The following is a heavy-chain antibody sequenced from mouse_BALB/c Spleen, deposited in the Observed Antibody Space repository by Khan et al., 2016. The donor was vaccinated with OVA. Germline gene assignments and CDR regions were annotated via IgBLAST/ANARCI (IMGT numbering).Heavy chain of an antibody. CDR1: GYSFTGYF. Sequence: VQLKQSGPELVKPGASVKISCKASGYSFTGYFIHWVMQSHGKSLEWIGRINPHIGETFYHQKFRGKATLTVDESSSTAHIELRSLASEDSAVYFCARIYGSYFDDWGQGTTLTVSS. V-gene: IGHV1-20*02. CDR3: ARIYGSYFDD. CDR2: INPHIGET. J-gene: IGHJ2*01. D-gene: IGHD1-1*01.